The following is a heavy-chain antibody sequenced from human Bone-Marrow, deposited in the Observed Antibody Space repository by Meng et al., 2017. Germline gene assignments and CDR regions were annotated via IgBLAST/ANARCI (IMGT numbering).Heavy chain of an antibody. CDR2: INHSGST. D-gene: IGHD4-17*01. Sequence: QVQSQRWGAGLLKPSETLSLTCAVYGGSFSGYYWSWIRQPPGKGLEWIGEINHSGSTNYNPSLKSRVTISVDTSKSQFSLKLSSVTAADTAVYYCARGRVTTVTTPNWYFDLWGRGTLVTVSS. J-gene: IGHJ2*01. V-gene: IGHV4-34*01. CDR3: ARGRVTTVTTPNWYFDL. CDR1: GGSFSGYY.